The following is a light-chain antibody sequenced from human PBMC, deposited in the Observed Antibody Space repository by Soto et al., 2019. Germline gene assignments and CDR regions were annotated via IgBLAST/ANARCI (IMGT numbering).Light chain of an antibody. J-gene: IGLJ2*01. CDR1: SSNIGAGYD. CDR3: QSYDSSLSGLV. CDR2: GNS. V-gene: IGLV1-40*01. Sequence: QSVLTQPPSVSGAPGQRVTISCTGSSSNIGAGYDVHWYQQLPGTAPKLLIYGNSNRPSGVPDRFSGSKPGTSASLAITGLQAEDEADYYCQSYDSSLSGLVFGGGTKVTVL.